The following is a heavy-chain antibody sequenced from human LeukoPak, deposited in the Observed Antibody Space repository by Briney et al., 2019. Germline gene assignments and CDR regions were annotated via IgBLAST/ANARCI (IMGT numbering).Heavy chain of an antibody. V-gene: IGHV4-39*01. J-gene: IGHJ4*02. CDR1: GGSISSSSYY. Sequence: SETLSLTCTVSGGSISSSSYYWGWIRQPPGKGLEWIGEINHSGSTNYNPSLKSRVTISVDTSKNQFSLKLSSVTAADTAVYYCARHPYDYVWGSYRPIPFDYWGQGTLVTVSS. CDR2: INHSGST. D-gene: IGHD3-16*02. CDR3: ARHPYDYVWGSYRPIPFDY.